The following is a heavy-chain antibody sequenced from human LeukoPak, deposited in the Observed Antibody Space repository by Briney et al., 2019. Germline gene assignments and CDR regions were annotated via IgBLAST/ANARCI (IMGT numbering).Heavy chain of an antibody. D-gene: IGHD3-9*01. CDR3: AREPYYDILTGYLDY. Sequence: SVKVSCKSSGGTFSSYAISWVRQAPGQGLEWRGGIIPIFGKANYAQKFQGRVPITADESTSTAYMELSSLRSEDTAVYYCAREPYYDILTGYLDYWGQGTLVTVSS. V-gene: IGHV1-69*01. CDR2: IIPIFGKA. CDR1: GGTFSSYA. J-gene: IGHJ4*02.